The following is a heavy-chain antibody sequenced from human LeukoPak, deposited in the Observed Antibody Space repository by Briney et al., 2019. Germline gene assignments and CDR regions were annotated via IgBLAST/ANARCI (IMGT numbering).Heavy chain of an antibody. CDR1: GFSFSDYW. Sequence: GGSLRLSCADSGFSFSDYWTYWVRQAPGKGPEWLSRTSKDGSDTFYADAAKGRFTASRDNAKNTVYLQVTNVSPEDTAVYYCARGGYSGSYYSFSWGQGTLVTVAS. V-gene: IGHV3-74*01. J-gene: IGHJ4*02. D-gene: IGHD6-25*01. CDR2: TSKDGSDT. CDR3: ARGGYSGSYYSFS.